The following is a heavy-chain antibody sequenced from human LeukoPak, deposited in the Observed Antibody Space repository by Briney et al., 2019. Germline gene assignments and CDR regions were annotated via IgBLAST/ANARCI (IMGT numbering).Heavy chain of an antibody. CDR1: GGSISSSSYY. CDR2: IYYSGST. J-gene: IGHJ6*02. D-gene: IGHD2-2*01. V-gene: IGHV4-39*01. CDR3: ARPGGYCSSTSCYSGPGDYGMDV. Sequence: SETLSLTCTGSGGSISSSSYYWGWLRQPPGRGVEGRGSIYYSGSTYYNPSLKRRVTISVDTSKNQFSLKLSSVTAADTAVYYCARPGGYCSSTSCYSGPGDYGMDVWGQGTTVTVSS.